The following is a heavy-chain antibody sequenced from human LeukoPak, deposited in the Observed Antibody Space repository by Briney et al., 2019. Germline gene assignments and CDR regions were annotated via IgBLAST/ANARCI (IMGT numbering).Heavy chain of an antibody. Sequence: ASVKVSCKASGYTFTTYGISWVRQAPGQGLEWMGWISAYNNNTKNARKFQGRVTMTTDTSTSTACMELRSLRSDDTAVYYCARRLERHHDFDYWGQGTQVTVSS. CDR2: ISAYNNNT. J-gene: IGHJ4*02. CDR1: GYTFTTYG. V-gene: IGHV1-18*01. CDR3: ARRLERHHDFDY. D-gene: IGHD1-1*01.